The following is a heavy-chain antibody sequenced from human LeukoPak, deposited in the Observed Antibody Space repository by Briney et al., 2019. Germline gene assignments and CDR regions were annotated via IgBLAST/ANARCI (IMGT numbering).Heavy chain of an antibody. Sequence: GGSLRLSCAASGFTFSSYAMHWVRQAPGKGLEWVAVISYDGSNKYYADSVKGRFTISRDNSKNTLYLQMNSLRAEDTAVYYCARESSSTIDHRDYWGQGTLVTVSS. CDR2: ISYDGSNK. CDR1: GFTFSSYA. CDR3: ARESSSTIDHRDY. D-gene: IGHD6-13*01. V-gene: IGHV3-30*04. J-gene: IGHJ4*02.